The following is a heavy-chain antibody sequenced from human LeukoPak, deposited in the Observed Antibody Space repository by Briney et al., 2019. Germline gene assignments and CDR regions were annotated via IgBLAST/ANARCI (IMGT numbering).Heavy chain of an antibody. Sequence: GGSLRLSCAASGFTFSNYAMSWVRQAPGKSLGWVSAISGSGDSTYYAVSVKGRFSISRDNSKNTLFLQMNSVRAEDTAVYYCARETFATFYGVWDYWGQGTPITVSS. V-gene: IGHV3-23*01. J-gene: IGHJ4*02. CDR2: ISGSGDST. CDR1: GFTFSNYA. D-gene: IGHD3-16*01. CDR3: ARETFATFYGVWDY.